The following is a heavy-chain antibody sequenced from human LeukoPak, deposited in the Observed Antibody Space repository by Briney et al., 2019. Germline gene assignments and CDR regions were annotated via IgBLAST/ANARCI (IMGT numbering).Heavy chain of an antibody. CDR3: ARDSGYCSGDSCNYYYGMDF. J-gene: IGHJ6*02. D-gene: IGHD2-15*01. CDR1: GYTFTSYG. Sequence: ASVKVSCKASGYTFTSYGVSWVRQAPGQGLEWMGWINVYDGNTKYGQNLQGRVTMTTDTSTSTAYMELRSLGSDDTAVYYCARDSGYCSGDSCNYYYGMDFWGQGTTVTVSS. V-gene: IGHV1-18*01. CDR2: INVYDGNT.